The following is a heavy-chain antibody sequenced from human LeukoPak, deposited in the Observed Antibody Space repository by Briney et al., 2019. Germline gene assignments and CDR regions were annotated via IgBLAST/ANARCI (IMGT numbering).Heavy chain of an antibody. CDR3: ATYNWNDFHFDY. Sequence: GASVKVSCKASGYTFTGYYMHWVRQAPGQALEWMGWINPNSGGTNYAQKFQGRVTMTRDTSISTAYMELSRLRSDDTAVYYCATYNWNDFHFDYWGQGTLVTVSS. CDR2: INPNSGGT. D-gene: IGHD1-1*01. V-gene: IGHV1-2*02. J-gene: IGHJ4*02. CDR1: GYTFTGYY.